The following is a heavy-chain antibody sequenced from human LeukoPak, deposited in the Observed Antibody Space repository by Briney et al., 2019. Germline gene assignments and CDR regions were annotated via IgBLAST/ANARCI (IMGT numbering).Heavy chain of an antibody. Sequence: GGSLRLSCAASGFTFSSYWMSWVRKAPGKGLEWVANIKQDGSEKYYVDSVKGRFTMSRDNAKNSLYLQMNSLRAEDTAVYYCARELGPAYYYYYYGMDVWGQGTTVTVSS. CDR3: ARELGPAYYYYYYGMDV. CDR2: IKQDGSEK. CDR1: GFTFSSYW. V-gene: IGHV3-7*01. J-gene: IGHJ6*02. D-gene: IGHD7-27*01.